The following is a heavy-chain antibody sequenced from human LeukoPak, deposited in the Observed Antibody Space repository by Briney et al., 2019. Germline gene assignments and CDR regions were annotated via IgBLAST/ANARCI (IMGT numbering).Heavy chain of an antibody. CDR1: GFTFSSYG. CDR3: AKDSYGDYPTSFDY. D-gene: IGHD4-17*01. V-gene: IGHV3-23*01. J-gene: IGHJ4*02. CDR2: ISGSGGST. Sequence: PGGSLRLSCAASGFTFSSYGMHWVRQAPGKGLEWVSAISGSGGSTYYADSVKGRFTISRDNSKNTLYLQMNSLRAEDTAVYYCAKDSYGDYPTSFDYWGQGTLVTVSS.